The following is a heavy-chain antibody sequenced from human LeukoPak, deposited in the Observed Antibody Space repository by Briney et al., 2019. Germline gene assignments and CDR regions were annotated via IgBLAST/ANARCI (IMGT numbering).Heavy chain of an antibody. V-gene: IGHV4-59*01. Sequence: SETLSLTCTVSGGSISSYYWTWIRRPPGKGLEWIGYIYYSGSTNYNPSLKSRVTISVDTSKNQFSLKLTSVTAADTAVYYCARGVNSGYFDYCGQGTLVTVSS. D-gene: IGHD1-26*01. CDR2: IYYSGST. CDR1: GGSISSYY. CDR3: ARGVNSGYFDY. J-gene: IGHJ4*02.